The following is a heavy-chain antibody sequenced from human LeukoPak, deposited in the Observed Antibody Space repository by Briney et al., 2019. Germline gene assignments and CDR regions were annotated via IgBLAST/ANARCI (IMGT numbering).Heavy chain of an antibody. Sequence: SETLSLTCTVSGGSISSYYWSWIRQPAGKGLEWIGRIHPSGSTNYNPSLKSRVTLSVDTSKNQFSLKLGSVTAADTAVYYCARHADIYSGYDGSLDYWGQGTLVTVSS. CDR1: GGSISSYY. D-gene: IGHD5-12*01. V-gene: IGHV4-4*07. CDR3: ARHADIYSGYDGSLDY. CDR2: IHPSGST. J-gene: IGHJ4*02.